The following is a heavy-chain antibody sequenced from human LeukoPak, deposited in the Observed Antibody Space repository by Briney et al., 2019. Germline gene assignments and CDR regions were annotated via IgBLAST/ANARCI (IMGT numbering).Heavy chain of an antibody. D-gene: IGHD2-15*01. V-gene: IGHV3-21*01. CDR2: ISSSSSYI. J-gene: IGHJ4*02. CDR1: GFTFSSYG. CDR3: ASRYCSGGSCYRDDY. Sequence: PGGSLRLSCAASGFTFSSYGMPWVRQAPGKGLEWVSSISSSSSYIYYADSVKGRFTISRDNAKNSLYLQMSSLRAEDTAVYYCASRYCSGGSCYRDDYWGQGTLVTVSS.